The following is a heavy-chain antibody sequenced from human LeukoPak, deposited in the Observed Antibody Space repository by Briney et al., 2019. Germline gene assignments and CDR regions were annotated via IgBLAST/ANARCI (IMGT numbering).Heavy chain of an antibody. Sequence: ASVKVSCKASGYTFTSYYMHWVRQAPGQGLEWMGIINPSGGSTSYAQKFQGRVTMTRDTSTSTVYMELSSLRSEDTAVYYCARDQTPTGGSLPSYYMDVWGKGTTVTVSS. CDR2: INPSGGST. CDR1: GYTFTSYY. J-gene: IGHJ6*03. CDR3: ARDQTPTGGSLPSYYMDV. V-gene: IGHV1-46*03. D-gene: IGHD2-15*01.